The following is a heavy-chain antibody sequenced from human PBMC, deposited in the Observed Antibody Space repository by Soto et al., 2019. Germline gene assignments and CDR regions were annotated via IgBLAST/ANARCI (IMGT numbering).Heavy chain of an antibody. D-gene: IGHD2-15*01. CDR2: IYYSGST. V-gene: IGHV4-31*03. J-gene: IGHJ6*02. CDR3: ARDRRYCSGGSCYAYYYGMDV. Sequence: KPSETLSLTCTVSGGSISSGGYYWSWIRQHPGKGLEWIGYIYYSGSTYYNPSLKSRVTISVDTSKNQFSLKLSSVTAADTAVHYCARDRRYCSGGSCYAYYYGMDVWGQGTTVTVSS. CDR1: GGSISSGGYY.